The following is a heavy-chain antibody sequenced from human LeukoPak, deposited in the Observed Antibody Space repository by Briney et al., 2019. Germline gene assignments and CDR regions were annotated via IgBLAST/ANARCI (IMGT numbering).Heavy chain of an antibody. CDR2: ISASSRTI. Sequence: GGSLRLSCAASGFDFTGNHMNWVRQVPGKGLEWLSYISASSRTIHYADPVKGRFTVSRDNAENSLYLQMDSLRVEDTAIYYCAKSRGWFEVLDVWGQGTLVTVSS. V-gene: IGHV3-48*04. J-gene: IGHJ3*01. D-gene: IGHD3-10*01. CDR3: AKSRGWFEVLDV. CDR1: GFDFTGNH.